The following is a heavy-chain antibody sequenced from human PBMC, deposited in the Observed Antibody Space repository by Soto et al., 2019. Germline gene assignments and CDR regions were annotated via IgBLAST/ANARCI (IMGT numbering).Heavy chain of an antibody. CDR1: GGSISGHY. Sequence: PSETLSLTCAVYGGSISGHYWNWIRQPPGKGLEWIGEINHSGRTNYNPSLKSRVTISVDTSKNQFSLNLTSVTAADTAVYYCARHKDQWGNTWSYYFDSWGQGALVTVSS. D-gene: IGHD6-13*01. CDR3: ARHKDQWGNTWSYYFDS. J-gene: IGHJ4*02. CDR2: INHSGRT. V-gene: IGHV4-34*01.